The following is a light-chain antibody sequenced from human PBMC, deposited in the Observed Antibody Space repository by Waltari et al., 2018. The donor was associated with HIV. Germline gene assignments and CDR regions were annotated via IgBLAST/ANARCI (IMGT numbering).Light chain of an antibody. V-gene: IGKV3-11*01. CDR2: DAS. J-gene: IGKJ5*01. Sequence: EIVLTQSPATLSLSPGDRATLSCRASQMFSTYLTWYQTKRGRARKLVSHDASNSATGIPASFRGSGSGTDFTLTISGLEPQAFAVYYCQHRSDWPPSPTFGQGTRLEIK. CDR3: QHRSDWPPSPT. CDR1: QMFSTY.